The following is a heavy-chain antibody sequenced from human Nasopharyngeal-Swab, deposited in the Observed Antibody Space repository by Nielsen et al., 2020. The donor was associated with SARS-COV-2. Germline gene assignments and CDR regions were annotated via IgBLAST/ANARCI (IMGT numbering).Heavy chain of an antibody. CDR3: ARAPKRGSSGYQVVY. CDR1: GFTFSSYW. Sequence: GGSLRLSCAASGFTFSSYWMSWVRQAPGKGLEWVANIKQDGSDQYYVDSVKGRFTISRDSAKNSLYLQMNSLRAEDTAVYYCARAPKRGSSGYQVVYWGQGTLVTVSS. D-gene: IGHD3-22*01. J-gene: IGHJ4*02. CDR2: IKQDGSDQ. V-gene: IGHV3-7*03.